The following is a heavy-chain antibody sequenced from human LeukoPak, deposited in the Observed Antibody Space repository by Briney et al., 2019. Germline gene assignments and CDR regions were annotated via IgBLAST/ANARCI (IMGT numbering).Heavy chain of an antibody. D-gene: IGHD1-26*01. CDR2: IKSKTDGGTT. V-gene: IGHV3-15*01. CDR1: GFTFSNAW. Sequence: NPGGSLRLSCAASGFTFSNAWMSWVRQAPGKGLEWVGRIKSKTDGGTTDYAAPVKGRFTISRDNAKNSLYLQMNSLRAEDTAVYYCARDCSGMYCNFYYMDVWGKGTTVTVSS. CDR3: ARDCSGMYCNFYYMDV. J-gene: IGHJ6*03.